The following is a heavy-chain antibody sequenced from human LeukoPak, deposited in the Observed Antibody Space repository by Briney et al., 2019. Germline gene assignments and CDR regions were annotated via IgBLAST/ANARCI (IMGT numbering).Heavy chain of an antibody. V-gene: IGHV4-4*02. Sequence: SGTLSLTCAVSGGSISSSNWWSWVRQPPGKGLEWIGEIYHSGSTNYNPSLKSRVTISVDKSKNQFSLKLSSVTAADTAVYYCARERDYYDSSAHHDAFDIWGQGTMVTVSS. CDR3: ARERDYYDSSAHHDAFDI. D-gene: IGHD3-22*01. J-gene: IGHJ3*02. CDR1: GGSISSSNW. CDR2: IYHSGST.